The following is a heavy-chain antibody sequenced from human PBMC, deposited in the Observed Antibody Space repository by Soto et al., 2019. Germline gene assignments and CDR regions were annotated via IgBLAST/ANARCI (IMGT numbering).Heavy chain of an antibody. D-gene: IGHD1-1*01. Sequence: PSETLSLTCTVSGASISGFYWSWIRKSAGKGLEWIGRLYATGTTDYDPSLKSRVMMSVDTSKKQCSLKLRSVTSADTAVYYCVRDGTKTLRDWFDPWGQGISVTVSS. V-gene: IGHV4-4*07. CDR3: VRDGTKTLRDWFDP. CDR1: GASISGFY. J-gene: IGHJ5*02. CDR2: LYATGTT.